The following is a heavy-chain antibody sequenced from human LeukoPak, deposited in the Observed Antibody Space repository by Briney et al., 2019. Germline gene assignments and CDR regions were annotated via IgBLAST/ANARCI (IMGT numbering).Heavy chain of an antibody. J-gene: IGHJ3*02. V-gene: IGHV3-30*04. CDR2: ISRDGTDQ. CDR3: ARAVPAPGTPENAFDI. D-gene: IGHD6-13*01. CDR1: GFTFNNYA. Sequence: GRSLRLSCAASGFTFNNYAMHWFRQAPGEGLEWVPVISRDGTDQYYADSVKGRLTVSRDNSQSTLYLHLNSLSTEDTALYYCARAVPAPGTPENAFDIWGQGTLVTVSS.